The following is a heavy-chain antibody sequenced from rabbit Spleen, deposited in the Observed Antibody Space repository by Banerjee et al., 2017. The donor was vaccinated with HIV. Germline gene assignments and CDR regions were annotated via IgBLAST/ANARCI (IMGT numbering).Heavy chain of an antibody. D-gene: IGHD8-1*01. Sequence: QSLEESGGDLVKPEGSLTLTCTASGIDFSTYGITWVRQAPGKGLEYIGLISTTDVAYYSSWAKGRFTISKTSSTTVTLQMTSLTVADTATYFCARDTGSSFSTYGMDLWGQGTLVTVS. V-gene: IGHV1S44*01. CDR2: ISTTDVA. CDR1: GIDFSTYG. J-gene: IGHJ6*01. CDR3: ARDTGSSFSTYGMDL.